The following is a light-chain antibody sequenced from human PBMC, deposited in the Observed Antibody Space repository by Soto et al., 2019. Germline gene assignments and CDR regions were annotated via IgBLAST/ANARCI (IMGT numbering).Light chain of an antibody. CDR3: QQYHSTPYT. CDR2: WAS. Sequence: DIVMTQSPDSLAVSLGERATINCKSSQSVLYSSNNKNYLAWYQQKPGQPPKLLIYWASTRESRVPDRFSGSGSGTDFTLTTSSLQAEDVAVYYCQQYHSTPYTFGQGTKLEIK. J-gene: IGKJ2*01. V-gene: IGKV4-1*01. CDR1: QSVLYSSNNKNY.